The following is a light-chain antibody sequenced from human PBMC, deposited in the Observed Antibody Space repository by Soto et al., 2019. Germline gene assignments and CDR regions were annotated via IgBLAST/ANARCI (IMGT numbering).Light chain of an antibody. CDR2: DAS. J-gene: IGKJ2*01. CDR1: HIISSW. V-gene: IGKV1-5*01. Sequence: DIQMTQSPSTLSASVGDRVTITCRASHIISSWLAWYQQKPGKAPKLLIYDASSLESGVPSRFSGSGSGTELTLTISSLQPDDFATYYCQQYNSYPYTFGQGTKVDIK. CDR3: QQYNSYPYT.